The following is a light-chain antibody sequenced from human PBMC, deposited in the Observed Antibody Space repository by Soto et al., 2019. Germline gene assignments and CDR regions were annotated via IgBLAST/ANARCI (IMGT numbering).Light chain of an antibody. V-gene: IGKV1-13*02. CDR2: DAS. CDR3: QQLKTYPFT. CDR1: QGISSA. J-gene: IGKJ5*01. Sequence: AIQLTQSPSSLSASVGDRVSITCGACQGISSALAWYQHRPGKAPKILIYDASSLQSGVPSRFSGSESGTECTLTISSLQPEDFATYYCQQLKTYPFTFGQGTRLEIK.